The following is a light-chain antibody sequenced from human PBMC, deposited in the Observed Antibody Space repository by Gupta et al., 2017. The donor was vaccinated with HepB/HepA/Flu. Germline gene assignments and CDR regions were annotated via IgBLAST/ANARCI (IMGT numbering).Light chain of an antibody. CDR2: GNS. J-gene: IGLJ2*01. CDR3: QSYDSSLSVVI. V-gene: IGLV1-40*01. CDR1: SSNIGAGFG. Sequence: QFVVTQPPSVSGAPGQRVTISCTGSSSNIGAGFGVHWYQQLPGTAPKLLIYGNSNRPSGVPDRFSGSKSGTSASLAITGLQAEDDADYYCQSYDSSLSVVIFGGGTKLTVL.